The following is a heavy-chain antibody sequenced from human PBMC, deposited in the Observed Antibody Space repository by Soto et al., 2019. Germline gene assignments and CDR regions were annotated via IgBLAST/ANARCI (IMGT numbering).Heavy chain of an antibody. CDR2: IIPIFGTA. J-gene: IGHJ4*02. V-gene: IGHV1-69*13. CDR3: ARGTPNLAAAGTYDYFDY. Sequence: SVKVSCKASGGTFSSYAISWVRQAPGQGLEWMGGIIPIFGTANYAQKFQGRVTITADESTSTAYMELSSLRSEDTAVYYCARGTPNLAAAGTYDYFDYWGQGTLVTVSS. D-gene: IGHD6-13*01. CDR1: GGTFSSYA.